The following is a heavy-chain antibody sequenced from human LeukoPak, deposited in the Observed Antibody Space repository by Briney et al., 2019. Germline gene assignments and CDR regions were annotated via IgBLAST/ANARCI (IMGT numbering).Heavy chain of an antibody. CDR3: ARDLLGGHNWFDP. CDR1: GFHLSSSG. Sequence: QPGGSLRLSCAASGFHLSSSGMSWVRQAPGKGLEWVANIMEDGSKENYVDSVKGRFTISRDNAKNSLYLQMNSLRVEDTAVYFCARDLLGGHNWFDPWGQGTLVTVSS. J-gene: IGHJ5*02. D-gene: IGHD3-16*01. V-gene: IGHV3-7*01. CDR2: IMEDGSKE.